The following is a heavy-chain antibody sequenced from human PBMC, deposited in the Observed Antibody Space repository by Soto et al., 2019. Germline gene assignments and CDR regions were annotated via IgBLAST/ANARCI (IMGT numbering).Heavy chain of an antibody. CDR1: GGSISSSSYY. CDR3: ATQEVGGSYVYTFDP. D-gene: IGHD1-26*01. Sequence: SETLSLTCTVSGGSISSSSYYWGWIRQPPGKGLEWIGYIYYSGSTYYNPSLKSRVTISVDTSKNQLSLKLSSVTAADTAVYYCATQEVGGSYVYTFDPWGQGTLVTVSS. CDR2: IYYSGST. V-gene: IGHV4-39*01. J-gene: IGHJ5*02.